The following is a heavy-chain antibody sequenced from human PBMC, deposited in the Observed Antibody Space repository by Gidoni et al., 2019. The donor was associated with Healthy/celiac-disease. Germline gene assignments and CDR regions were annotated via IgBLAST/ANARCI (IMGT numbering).Heavy chain of an antibody. CDR3: TRSWTGYYQYYYFDY. CDR1: GFTFGDYA. D-gene: IGHD3-3*01. V-gene: IGHV3-49*03. J-gene: IGHJ4*02. Sequence: EVQLVASGGGLVQPGRSQRLSCTATGFTFGDYAMSWFRQAPGKGLECVGFIRSKAYGGTTEYAASVKGRFTISRDDSKSIAYLQMNSLKTEDTAVYYCTRSWTGYYQYYYFDYWSQGTLVTVSS. CDR2: IRSKAYGGTT.